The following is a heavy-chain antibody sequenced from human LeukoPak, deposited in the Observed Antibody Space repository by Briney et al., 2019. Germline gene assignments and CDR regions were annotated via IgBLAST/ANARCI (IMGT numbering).Heavy chain of an antibody. CDR3: AKDPIHFRVWDDYDSNVLNC. CDR1: GFTFSSYA. D-gene: IGHD3-22*01. V-gene: IGHV3-23*01. J-gene: IGHJ4*02. CDR2: ISGSGGST. Sequence: QPGGSLRLSCAASGFTFSSYAMSGVRQAPGKGLEWVSAISGSGGSTYYADSVKGRFTISRDNSKNTLNLQMNSLRAEDTAVYYCAKDPIHFRVWDDYDSNVLNCWGQGTLVTVSS.